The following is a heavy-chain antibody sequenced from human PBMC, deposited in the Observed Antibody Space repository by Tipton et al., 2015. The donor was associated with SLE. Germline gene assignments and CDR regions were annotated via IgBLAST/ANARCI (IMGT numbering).Heavy chain of an antibody. CDR3: AREGYLRYFDY. V-gene: IGHV3-48*03. D-gene: IGHD1-1*01. J-gene: IGHJ4*02. Sequence: SLRLSCAASGFTFSSYEMNWVRQAPGKGLEWVSYISSSGSTIYYADSVKGRFTISRDNAKNSLYLQMNSLRAEDTAVYYCAREGYLRYFDYWGQGTLVTVSS. CDR2: ISSSGSTI. CDR1: GFTFSSYE.